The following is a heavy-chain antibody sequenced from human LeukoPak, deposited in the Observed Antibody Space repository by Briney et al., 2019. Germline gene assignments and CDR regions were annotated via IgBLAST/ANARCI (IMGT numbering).Heavy chain of an antibody. CDR3: AKGGGSFYDY. V-gene: IGHV3-23*01. CDR1: VFTFSRYA. Sequence: GGSLRLSCAASVFTFSRYAMSWVRQAPGKGLEWASAISGSGGSTYYADSVKGRFTISRDNSKNTLYLQMNSLRAEDTAVYYCAKGGGSFYDYWGQGTLVPVSS. J-gene: IGHJ4*02. CDR2: ISGSGGST. D-gene: IGHD6-6*01.